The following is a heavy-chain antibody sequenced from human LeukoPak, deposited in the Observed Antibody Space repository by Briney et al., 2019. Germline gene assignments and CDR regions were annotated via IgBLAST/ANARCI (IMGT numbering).Heavy chain of an antibody. V-gene: IGHV1-18*01. J-gene: IGHJ5*02. D-gene: IGHD3-22*01. CDR2: ISAYTGDT. CDR3: ARYRLSDSPINWFDP. Sequence: ASVKVSCKASGYTFSTFGIAWVRQAPGQGLEWMGWISAYTGDTDYAQNLQGRVAMTTDTSTNTAYMELGSLRSDDTAVYYCARYRLSDSPINWFDPWGQGTLVTVS. CDR1: GYTFSTFG.